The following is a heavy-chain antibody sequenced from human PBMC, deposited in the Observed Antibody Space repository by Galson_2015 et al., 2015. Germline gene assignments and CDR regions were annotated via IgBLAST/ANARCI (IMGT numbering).Heavy chain of an antibody. CDR2: IYSGGST. D-gene: IGHD3-22*01. CDR3: ARTPYDSSGYGAAFDI. CDR1: GFTVSSNY. V-gene: IGHV3-53*01. Sequence: SLRLSCAASGFTVSSNYMSWVRQAPGKGLEWVSVIYSGGSTYYADSVKGRFTISRDKSKNTLYLQMNSLRAEATAVYYCARTPYDSSGYGAAFDIWGQGTMVTVSS. J-gene: IGHJ3*02.